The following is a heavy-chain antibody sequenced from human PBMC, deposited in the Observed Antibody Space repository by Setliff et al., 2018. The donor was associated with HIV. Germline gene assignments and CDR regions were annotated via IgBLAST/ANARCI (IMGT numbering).Heavy chain of an antibody. D-gene: IGHD2-15*01. CDR3: ARHLSRQSGGFWFLDL. Sequence: SETLSLTCTVSGGSLGNSNYYWSWIRQPPGKGLEWIGYVHSTGSTNYNPSLKSRVAISVDTSKNQFSLKLSSVTAADTAVYYCARHLSRQSGGFWFLDLWGRGTLVTVSS. CDR1: GGSLGNSNYY. CDR2: VHSTGST. V-gene: IGHV4-61*01. J-gene: IGHJ2*01.